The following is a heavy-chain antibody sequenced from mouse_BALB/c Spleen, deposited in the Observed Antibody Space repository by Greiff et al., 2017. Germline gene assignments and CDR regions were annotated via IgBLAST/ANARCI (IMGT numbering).Heavy chain of an antibody. Sequence: QVTLKVSGPGILQPSQTLSLTCSFSGFSLSTSGMSVGWIRQPSGKGLEWLAHIWWNDDKYYNPALKSRLTISKDTSNNQVFLKIASVVTADTATYYCARNYYDYAWFAYWGQGTLVTVSA. CDR1: GFSLSTSGMS. J-gene: IGHJ3*01. CDR2: IWWNDDK. CDR3: ARNYYDYAWFAY. V-gene: IGHV8-8*01. D-gene: IGHD2-4*01.